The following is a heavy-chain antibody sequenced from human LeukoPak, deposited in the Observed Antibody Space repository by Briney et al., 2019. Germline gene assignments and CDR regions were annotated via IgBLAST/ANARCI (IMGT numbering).Heavy chain of an antibody. D-gene: IGHD3-22*01. CDR3: ARAGSSYYYDSIGYFDL. CDR2: IYYSGST. CDR1: GGSISSGGYY. J-gene: IGHJ2*01. Sequence: SSETLSLTCTVSGGSISSGGYYWSWIRQHPGKGLEWIGYIYYSGSTYYNPSLKSRVTISVDTSKNQFSLKLSSVTAADTAVYYCARAGSSYYYDSIGYFDLWGRGTLVTVSS. V-gene: IGHV4-31*03.